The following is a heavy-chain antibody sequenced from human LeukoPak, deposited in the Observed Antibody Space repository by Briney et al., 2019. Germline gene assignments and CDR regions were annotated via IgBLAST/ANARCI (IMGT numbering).Heavy chain of an antibody. D-gene: IGHD3-10*01. Sequence: PGESLQISCKGSGYSFPSYWIGWVRQMPGKGLEWMGIIYPGDSDTTYSPSFQGQVTISADKSINTAYLQWSSLKASDAAIYYCARGSGRLDVWGQGTTVTVSS. CDR3: ARGSGRLDV. CDR2: IYPGDSDT. V-gene: IGHV5-51*01. J-gene: IGHJ6*02. CDR1: GYSFPSYW.